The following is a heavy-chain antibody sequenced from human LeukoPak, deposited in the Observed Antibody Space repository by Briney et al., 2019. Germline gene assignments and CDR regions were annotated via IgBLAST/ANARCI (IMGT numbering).Heavy chain of an antibody. CDR1: GASISTYY. D-gene: IGHD3-16*02. J-gene: IGHJ3*02. Sequence: SETLSLTCTVSGASISTYYWSWIRQPPGKGLEWIGYLFFGGSTNYNPSLKSRVTISSDTSKNQFSLKLSSVTAADTAVYYCARVIAVDYDYVWGSYRPDAFDIWGQGTMVTVSS. V-gene: IGHV4-59*12. CDR3: ARVIAVDYDYVWGSYRPDAFDI. CDR2: LFFGGST.